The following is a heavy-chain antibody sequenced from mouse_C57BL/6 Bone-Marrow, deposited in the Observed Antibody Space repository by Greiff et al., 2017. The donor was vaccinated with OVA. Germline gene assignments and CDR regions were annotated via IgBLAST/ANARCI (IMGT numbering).Heavy chain of an antibody. CDR3: AGKEIDYYGSSDWYFDV. Sequence: QVQLKQPGAELVRPGASVTLSCKASGYTFTDYEMHWVKQTPVHGLEWIGAIDPETGGTAYNQKFRGKATLTADKSSSTAYMELRSLTSEDSAVYYCAGKEIDYYGSSDWYFDVWGTGTTVTVSS. J-gene: IGHJ1*03. CDR2: IDPETGGT. D-gene: IGHD1-1*01. V-gene: IGHV1-15*01. CDR1: GYTFTDYE.